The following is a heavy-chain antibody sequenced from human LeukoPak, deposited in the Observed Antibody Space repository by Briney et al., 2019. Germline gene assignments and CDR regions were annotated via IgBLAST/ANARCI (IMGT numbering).Heavy chain of an antibody. Sequence: GGSLRLSCAASGFTISSYAMHWVRQAPGKGLEWVAVISYDGSDKYYADSVKGRFTISRDNSKNTLYLQMNSLRAEDTAVYYCARGSRDLGAEFDYWGQGTLVTVSS. CDR3: ARGSRDLGAEFDY. D-gene: IGHD1-26*01. CDR1: GFTISSYA. J-gene: IGHJ4*02. CDR2: ISYDGSDK. V-gene: IGHV3-30-3*01.